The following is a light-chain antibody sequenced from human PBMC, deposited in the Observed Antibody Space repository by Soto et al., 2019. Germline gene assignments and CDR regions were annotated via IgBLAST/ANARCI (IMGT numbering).Light chain of an antibody. V-gene: IGLV2-14*01. Sequence: QSALTQPASVSGSPGQSITISCTETSSDVGGYSSVSWYQQHPGKAPKLMIYEVSNRPSGVSNRFSGSKSGNTASLTISGLQAEDEADYYCSSYTTSSTPVFGGGTKLTVL. CDR2: EVS. CDR3: SSYTTSSTPV. CDR1: SSDVGGYSS. J-gene: IGLJ3*02.